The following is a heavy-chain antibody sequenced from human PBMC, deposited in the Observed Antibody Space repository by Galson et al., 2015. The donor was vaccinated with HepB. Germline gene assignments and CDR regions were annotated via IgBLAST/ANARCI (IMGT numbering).Heavy chain of an antibody. CDR1: GGTFSSYA. CDR2: IIPIFGTA. D-gene: IGHD3-3*01. Sequence: SVKVSCKASGGTFSSYAISWVRQAPGQGLEWMGGIIPIFGTANYAQKFQGRVTITADESTSTAYMELSSLRSEDTAVYYCASGVLLEWLTYYYYGMDVWGQGTTVTVSS. CDR3: ASGVLLEWLTYYYYGMDV. J-gene: IGHJ6*02. V-gene: IGHV1-69*13.